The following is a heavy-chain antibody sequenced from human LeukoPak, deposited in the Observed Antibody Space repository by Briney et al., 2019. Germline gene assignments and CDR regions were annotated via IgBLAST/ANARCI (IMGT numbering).Heavy chain of an antibody. Sequence: GASVKVSCKASGYTFTSYGISWVRQAPGQGLEWMGWISAYNGNTNYAQKLQGRVTMTTDTSTSTAYMELRSLRSDDTAVYYCARKGNILTGWYLFDCWGQGTLVTVSS. CDR2: ISAYNGNT. D-gene: IGHD3-9*01. J-gene: IGHJ4*02. CDR3: ARKGNILTGWYLFDC. CDR1: GYTFTSYG. V-gene: IGHV1-18*01.